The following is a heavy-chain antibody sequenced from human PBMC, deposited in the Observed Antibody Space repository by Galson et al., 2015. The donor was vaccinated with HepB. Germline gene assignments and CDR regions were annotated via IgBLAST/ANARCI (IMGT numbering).Heavy chain of an antibody. CDR3: AREGGSCSGGSCYRGAFDI. J-gene: IGHJ3*02. CDR2: IKQDGGDK. V-gene: IGHV3-7*01. Sequence: SLRFSCAASGFTFSSYWMTWVRQAPGKGLEWVANIKQDGGDKYYVDSVKGRFTISKDNAKNSLYLQMNSLRAEDTAVYYCAREGGSCSGGSCYRGAFDIWGQGTMVTVSS. CDR1: GFTFSSYW. D-gene: IGHD2-15*01.